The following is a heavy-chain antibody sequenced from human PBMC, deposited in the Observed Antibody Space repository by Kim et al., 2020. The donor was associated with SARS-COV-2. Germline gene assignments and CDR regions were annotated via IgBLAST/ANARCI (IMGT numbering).Heavy chain of an antibody. CDR2: LSTDGSTT. Sequence: GGSLRLSCVVSGFTLSSHWMHWVRQVPGKGLVWVSRLSTDGSTTTYADSVKGRFSISRDNAKNTLYLQMNSLRAEDTAVYYCARGWVFDIWGQGTMVTVSS. V-gene: IGHV3-74*01. CDR3: ARGWVFDI. D-gene: IGHD1-26*01. CDR1: GFTLSSHW. J-gene: IGHJ3*02.